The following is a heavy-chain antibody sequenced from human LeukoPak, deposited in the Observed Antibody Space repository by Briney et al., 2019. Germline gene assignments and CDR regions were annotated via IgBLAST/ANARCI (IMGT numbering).Heavy chain of an antibody. CDR2: IKQDGSEK. CDR1: GFTFSSYW. V-gene: IGHV3-7*03. Sequence: PGGSLRLSCAASGFTFSSYWMSWVRQAPGKGLEWVANIKQDGSEKYYVDSVKGRFTISRDNAKNSLYLQMNSLRAEDTALYYCARVRHSSGWYEVDYWGQGTLGTVSS. CDR3: ARVRHSSGWYEVDY. J-gene: IGHJ4*02. D-gene: IGHD6-19*01.